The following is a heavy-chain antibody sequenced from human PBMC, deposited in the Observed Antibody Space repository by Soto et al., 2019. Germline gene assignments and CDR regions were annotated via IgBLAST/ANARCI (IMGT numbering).Heavy chain of an antibody. V-gene: IGHV3-30*18. CDR3: AKNFIPLSPDLYFDS. CDR1: VFTCRSYG. CDR2: ISYDGSYK. Sequence: GWSLRLSCSASVFTCRSYGMHWFRQAPGRGLEWVAVISYDGSYKFYEDSVKGRFTISRDNYKNTLHLQMDSLRAEDTAVYYCAKNFIPLSPDLYFDSWGQGTLVTVS. D-gene: IGHD3-16*01. J-gene: IGHJ4*02.